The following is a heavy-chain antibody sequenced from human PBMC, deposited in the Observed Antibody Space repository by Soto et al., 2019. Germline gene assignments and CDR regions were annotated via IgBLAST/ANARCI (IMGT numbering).Heavy chain of an antibody. V-gene: IGHV1-3*04. J-gene: IGHJ5*02. CDR2: ISTGNGNT. D-gene: IGHD1-7*01. CDR1: GYTFTTYA. CDR3: ARGGGYNWNYGWLDP. Sequence: QVQLVQSGAEEKKPGASVKVSCKASGYTFTTYAMHWVRQAPGQRLEWMGWISTGNGNTKYSQKFQGRVTITRDTFASTAYMELSSLRSEDTAIYYCARGGGYNWNYGWLDPWGQGTLVTVSS.